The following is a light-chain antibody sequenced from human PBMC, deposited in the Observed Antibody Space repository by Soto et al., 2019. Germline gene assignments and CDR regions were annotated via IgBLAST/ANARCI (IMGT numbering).Light chain of an antibody. CDR2: GAS. J-gene: IGKJ5*01. Sequence: EIVMTQSPATLSVSPGESATLCCGASQSINSDLAWYVQKPAQAPRRVIYGASTWGTDVPPRFTGSGSGTEFTLTISGLQSEDFAVYYCQQYNSWPITFGQGTRL. CDR3: QQYNSWPIT. V-gene: IGKV3D-15*01. CDR1: QSINSD.